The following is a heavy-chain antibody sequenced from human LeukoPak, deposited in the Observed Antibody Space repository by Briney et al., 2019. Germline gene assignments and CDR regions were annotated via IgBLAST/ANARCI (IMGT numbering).Heavy chain of an antibody. D-gene: IGHD6-19*01. J-gene: IGHJ4*02. CDR2: IYHSGST. CDR3: ARDWYSSGWYCDY. V-gene: IGHV4-38-2*02. Sequence: SETLSLTCAVSGYSISSGYYWGWIRQPPGKGLEWIGSIYHSGSTYYNPSLKSRVTISVDTSKNQFSLKLSSVTAADTAVYYCARDWYSSGWYCDYWGQGTPVTVSS. CDR1: GYSISSGYY.